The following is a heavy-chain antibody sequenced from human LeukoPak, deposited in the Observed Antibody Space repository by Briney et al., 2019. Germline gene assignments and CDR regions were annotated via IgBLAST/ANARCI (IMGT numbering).Heavy chain of an antibody. J-gene: IGHJ4*02. CDR2: ISSSGSTI. Sequence: GGSLRLSCAASGFTFSSYEMNWVRQAPGKGPEWVSYISSSGSTIYYADSVKGRLTISRDNAKNSLYLQMNSLRAEDTAVYYCARVEYSGYTYFDYWGQGTLVTVSS. V-gene: IGHV3-48*03. CDR3: ARVEYSGYTYFDY. D-gene: IGHD5-24*01. CDR1: GFTFSSYE.